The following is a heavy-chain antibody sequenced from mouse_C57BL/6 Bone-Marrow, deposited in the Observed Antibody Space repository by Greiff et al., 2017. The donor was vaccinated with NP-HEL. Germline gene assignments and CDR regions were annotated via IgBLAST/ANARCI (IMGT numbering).Heavy chain of an antibody. D-gene: IGHD4-1*01. CDR2: IDPSDSYT. J-gene: IGHJ2*01. CDR3: ASWANYFDY. V-gene: IGHV1-50*01. Sequence: QVHVKQPGAELVKPGASVKLSCKASGYTFTSYWMQWVKQRPGQGLEWIGEIDPSDSYTNYNQKFKGKATLTVDTSSSTAYMQLSSLTSEDSAVYYCASWANYFDYWGQGTTLTVSS. CDR1: GYTFTSYW.